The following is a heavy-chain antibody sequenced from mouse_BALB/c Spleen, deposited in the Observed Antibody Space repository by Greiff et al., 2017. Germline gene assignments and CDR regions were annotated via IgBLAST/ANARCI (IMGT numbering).Heavy chain of an antibody. J-gene: IGHJ4*01. Sequence: EVKLVESGGGLVQPGGSRKLSCAASGFTFSSFGMHWVRQAPEKGLEWVAYISSGSSTIYYADTVKGRFTISRDNPKNTLFLQMTSLRSEDTAMYYCARQLAYAMDYWGQGTSVTVSS. D-gene: IGHD4-1*02. V-gene: IGHV5-17*02. CDR3: ARQLAYAMDY. CDR2: ISSGSSTI. CDR1: GFTFSSFG.